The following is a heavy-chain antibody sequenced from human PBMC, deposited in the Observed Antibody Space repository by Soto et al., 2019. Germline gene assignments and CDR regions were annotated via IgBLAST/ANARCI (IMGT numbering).Heavy chain of an antibody. Sequence: PSETLSLTCIVSGESISSSSYYWGWIRQPPGKGLEWIGSIYYSGRTYYNPSFKSRVTISIDTSKNQFSLKLSSVTATDTAVYYCARQRTTVVTQAYFDHRGPGALVPVSS. CDR1: GESISSSSYY. J-gene: IGHJ4*02. V-gene: IGHV4-39*01. D-gene: IGHD2-21*02. CDR3: ARQRTTVVTQAYFDH. CDR2: IYYSGRT.